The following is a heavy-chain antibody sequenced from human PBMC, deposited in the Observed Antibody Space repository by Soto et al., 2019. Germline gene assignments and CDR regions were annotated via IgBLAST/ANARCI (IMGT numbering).Heavy chain of an antibody. D-gene: IGHD5-12*01. CDR2: ISSSSSTI. Sequence: GGSLRLSCAASGFTFSSYSMNWVRQAPGKGLEWVSYISSSSSTIYYADSVKGRFTISRDNAKNSLYLQMNSLRAEDTAVYYCATYSSGYEVWFDPWGQGTLVTVSS. J-gene: IGHJ5*02. CDR3: ATYSSGYEVWFDP. CDR1: GFTFSSYS. V-gene: IGHV3-48*01.